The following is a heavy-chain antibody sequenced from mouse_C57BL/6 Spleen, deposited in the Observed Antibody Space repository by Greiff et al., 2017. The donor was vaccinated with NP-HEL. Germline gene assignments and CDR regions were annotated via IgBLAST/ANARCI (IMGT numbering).Heavy chain of an antibody. CDR1: GFSLTSYG. Sequence: VQLVESGPGLVQPSQSLSITCTVSGFSLTSYGVHWVRQSPGKGLEWLGVIWSGGSTDYNAAFISRLSISKDKSKSQVFFKMNSLQADDTAIYYCARNHNGSSYGALAYWGQGTLVTVSA. D-gene: IGHD1-1*01. CDR2: IWSGGST. J-gene: IGHJ3*01. CDR3: ARNHNGSSYGALAY. V-gene: IGHV2-2*01.